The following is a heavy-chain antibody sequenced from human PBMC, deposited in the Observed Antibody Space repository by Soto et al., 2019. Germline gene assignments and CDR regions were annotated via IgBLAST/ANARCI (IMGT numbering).Heavy chain of an antibody. J-gene: IGHJ4*02. V-gene: IGHV1-18*04. D-gene: IGHD6-19*01. CDR1: GYTFTSYG. Sequence: ASVKVSCNASGYTFTSYGISWVRQAPGQGLEWMGWISAYNGNTNYAQKLQGRVTMTTDTSTSTAYMELRSLRSDDTAVYYCARDAREWLDFDYWGQGTLVTVSS. CDR3: ARDAREWLDFDY. CDR2: ISAYNGNT.